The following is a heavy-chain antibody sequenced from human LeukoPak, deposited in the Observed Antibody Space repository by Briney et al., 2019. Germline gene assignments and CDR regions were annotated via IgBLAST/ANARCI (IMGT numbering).Heavy chain of an antibody. J-gene: IGHJ6*02. Sequence: ASVTVSFKASGYTFTDYYMHWVRQAPGQGVEWMGWINPNSGGTNYAQKFQGRVTMTRDTPISTAYMELSRLRSDDTAVYYCAREMVDYVWGSYRWDYYYGMDVWGQGTTVTVSS. D-gene: IGHD3-16*02. V-gene: IGHV1-2*02. CDR2: INPNSGGT. CDR3: AREMVDYVWGSYRWDYYYGMDV. CDR1: GYTFTDYY.